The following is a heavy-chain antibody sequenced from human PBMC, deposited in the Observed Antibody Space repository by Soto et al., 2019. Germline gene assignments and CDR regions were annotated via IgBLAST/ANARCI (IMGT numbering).Heavy chain of an antibody. Sequence: QVQLVQSGAEVKKPGSSVKVSCKASGGTFSSYAISWVRQAPGQGLEWMGGIIPIFGTANYAQKFQGRVTITADESTSTAYMELSSLISEDTAVYYCARDPYYYDSSGYYYPLSYWGQGTLVTVSS. CDR2: IIPIFGTA. V-gene: IGHV1-69*01. CDR1: GGTFSSYA. CDR3: ARDPYYYDSSGYYYPLSY. J-gene: IGHJ4*02. D-gene: IGHD3-22*01.